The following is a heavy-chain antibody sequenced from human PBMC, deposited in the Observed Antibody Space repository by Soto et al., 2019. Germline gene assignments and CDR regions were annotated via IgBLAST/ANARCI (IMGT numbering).Heavy chain of an antibody. J-gene: IGHJ5*02. V-gene: IGHV2-5*02. Sequence: QITLKESGPTLVKPTQTLPLTCPFSGFSLTTSGVGVGWIRQPPGKALQWLALIYWDDDKRYSPSLKSRLTITKATSKNQVVRTMTNMDPADTATYYCAHMTTAVAWWFAPWGQVTLVTVSS. CDR3: AHMTTAVAWWFAP. CDR1: GFSLTTSGVG. CDR2: IYWDDDK. D-gene: IGHD4-17*01.